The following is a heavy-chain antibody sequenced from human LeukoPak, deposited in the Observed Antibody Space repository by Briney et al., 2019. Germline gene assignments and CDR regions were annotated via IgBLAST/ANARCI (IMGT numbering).Heavy chain of an antibody. CDR3: ARGPNKSDGGNSGSAWFDP. CDR1: GYTFTTYD. Sequence: GASVKVSCKASGYTFTTYDINWVRQATGQGLEWMGWMNPNSGNTGYAQKFQGRVTMTRNTSISTAYMELRSLRSEDTAVYYCARGPNKSDGGNSGSAWFDPWRQGTLVTVSS. D-gene: IGHD4-23*01. V-gene: IGHV1-8*01. J-gene: IGHJ5*02. CDR2: MNPNSGNT.